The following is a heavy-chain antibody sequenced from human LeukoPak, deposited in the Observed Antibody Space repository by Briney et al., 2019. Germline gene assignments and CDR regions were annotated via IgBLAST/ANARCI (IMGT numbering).Heavy chain of an antibody. CDR1: GGSISSGDYY. CDR2: IYYSGST. CDR3: SGRFNIVGPTGY. V-gene: IGHV4-30-4*08. J-gene: IGHJ4*02. D-gene: IGHD1-26*01. Sequence: PSQTLSLTCTVSGGSISSGDYYWSWIRQPPGKGLEWIGYIYYSGSTYYNPSLKSRVTISVDTSKNQFSLKLSSVTAADTALYYCSGRFNIVGPTGYWGQGILVTVSS.